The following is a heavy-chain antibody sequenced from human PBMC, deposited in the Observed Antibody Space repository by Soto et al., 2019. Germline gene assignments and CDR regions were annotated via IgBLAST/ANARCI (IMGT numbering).Heavy chain of an antibody. CDR2: INHSGST. CDR1: GGSFSGYY. D-gene: IGHD2-8*01. Sequence: SETLSLTCAVYGGSFSGYYWSWVRQPPGKGLEWIGEINHSGSTNYNPSLKSRVTISVDTSKNQFSLKLSSVTAADTAVYYCARARRIVLMVYAIYYYYGMDVWGQGTTVTVSS. CDR3: ARARRIVLMVYAIYYYYGMDV. J-gene: IGHJ6*02. V-gene: IGHV4-34*01.